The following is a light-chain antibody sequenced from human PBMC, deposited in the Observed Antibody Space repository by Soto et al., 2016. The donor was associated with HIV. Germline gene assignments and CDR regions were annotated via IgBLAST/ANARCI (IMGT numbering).Light chain of an antibody. J-gene: IGKJ1*01. Sequence: DIQMTQSPSTLSASVGDRVIITCRASQSISSWLAWYQQKPGKAPKVLIYKASSLDSGVPSRFSGSGSGTEFTLTISSLQPDDFATYYCQQYNSYSPWTFGQGTKVEIK. CDR1: QSISSW. V-gene: IGKV1-5*03. CDR2: KAS. CDR3: QQYNSYSPWT.